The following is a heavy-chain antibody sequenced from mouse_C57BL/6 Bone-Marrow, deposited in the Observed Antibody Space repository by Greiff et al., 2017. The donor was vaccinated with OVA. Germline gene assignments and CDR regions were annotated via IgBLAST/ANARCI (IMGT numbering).Heavy chain of an antibody. CDR2: ISDGGSYT. Sequence: EVKLVESGGGLVKPGGSLKLSCAASGFTFSSYAMSWVRQTPEKRLEWVATISDGGSYTYYPDNVKGRFTISRDNAKNNLYLQMSHLKSEDTAMYYCARVGLGDYWGQGTTLTVSS. D-gene: IGHD4-1*01. J-gene: IGHJ2*01. CDR3: ARVGLGDY. CDR1: GFTFSSYA. V-gene: IGHV5-4*03.